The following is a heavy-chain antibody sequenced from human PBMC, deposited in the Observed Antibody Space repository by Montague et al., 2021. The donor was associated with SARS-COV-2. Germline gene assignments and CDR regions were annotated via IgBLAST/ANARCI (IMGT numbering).Heavy chain of an antibody. V-gene: IGHV4-59*01. Sequence: SETLSLTCSVSGGSINNYQWNWIRQSPGKGPEWIGYINYIGDTNYNPSLRGRVTMSVDRSTNQFSLRLNSVTAADSAVYYCARSPHIVGSGWSYYFDNWGQGTLVTVSA. J-gene: IGHJ4*02. CDR3: ARSPHIVGSGWSYYFDN. D-gene: IGHD6-19*01. CDR1: GGSINNYQ. CDR2: INYIGDT.